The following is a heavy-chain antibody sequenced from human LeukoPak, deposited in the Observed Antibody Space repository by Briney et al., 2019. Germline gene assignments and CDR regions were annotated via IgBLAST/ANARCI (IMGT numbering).Heavy chain of an antibody. D-gene: IGHD7-27*01. V-gene: IGHV3-48*01. CDR2: ISSSSSAI. CDR3: GTGDPRFDY. CDR1: GFSFSSYS. Sequence: PGGSLRLSCAASGFSFSSYSMNWVRQAPGKGLEWASYISSSSSAIYYTDSVKGRFTISRDNAKNSAYLQMNSLRAEDTAVYYCGTGDPRFDYWGQGILVTVSS. J-gene: IGHJ4*02.